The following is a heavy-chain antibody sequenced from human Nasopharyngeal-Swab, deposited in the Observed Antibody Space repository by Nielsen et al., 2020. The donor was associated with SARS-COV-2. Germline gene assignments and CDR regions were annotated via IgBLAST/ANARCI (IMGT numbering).Heavy chain of an antibody. CDR1: GFTFSSYA. D-gene: IGHD4-23*01. CDR2: ISYDGSNK. Sequence: GGSLRLSCAASGFTFSSYAMHWVRQAPGKGLEWVAVISYDGSNKYYADSAKGRFTISRDNSKNTLYLQMNSLRAEDTAVYYCARVDYGGNSFGMDVWGQGTTVTVSS. J-gene: IGHJ6*02. CDR3: ARVDYGGNSFGMDV. V-gene: IGHV3-30*04.